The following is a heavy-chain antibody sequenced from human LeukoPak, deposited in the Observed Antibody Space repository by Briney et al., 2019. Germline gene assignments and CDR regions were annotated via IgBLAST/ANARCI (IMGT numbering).Heavy chain of an antibody. CDR3: ARVRSSSWRREYFQH. D-gene: IGHD6-13*01. V-gene: IGHV1-46*01. CDR2: INPSGGST. J-gene: IGHJ1*01. CDR1: GYTFTSYY. Sequence: GASVKVSCKASGYTFTSYYMHWVRQAPGQGLEWMGIINPSGGSTSYARKFQGRVTMTRDTSTSTVYMELSSLRSEDTAVYYCARVRSSSWRREYFQHWGQGTLVTVSS.